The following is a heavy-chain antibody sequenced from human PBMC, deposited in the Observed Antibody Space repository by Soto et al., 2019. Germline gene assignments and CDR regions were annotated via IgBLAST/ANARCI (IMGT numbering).Heavy chain of an antibody. D-gene: IGHD3-10*01. V-gene: IGHV4-34*01. CDR1: GGSFSGYY. CDR3: ARVSGIYYYGMDV. Sequence: QVQLQQWGAGLLKPSETLSLTCAVYGGSFSGYYWSWIRQPPGKGLEWIGEINHSGSTNYNPSLKSRVTISVDTSKNQFSLELSSVTAADTAVYYCARVSGIYYYGMDVWGQGTTVTVSS. J-gene: IGHJ6*02. CDR2: INHSGST.